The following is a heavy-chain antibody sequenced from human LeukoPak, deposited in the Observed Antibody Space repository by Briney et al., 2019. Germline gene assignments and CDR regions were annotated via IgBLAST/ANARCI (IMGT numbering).Heavy chain of an antibody. CDR1: GGTFSSYA. V-gene: IGHV1-69*13. D-gene: IGHD3-22*01. CDR2: IIPIFGTG. J-gene: IGHJ4*02. CDR3: ARATRYYDSSGYPTLATYYFDY. Sequence: SVKVSCKASGGTFSSYAISWVRQAPGQGLEWMGGIIPIFGTGNYAQKFQGRVTITADESTSTAYMELSSLRSEDTAVYYCARATRYYDSSGYPTLATYYFDYWGQGTLVTVSS.